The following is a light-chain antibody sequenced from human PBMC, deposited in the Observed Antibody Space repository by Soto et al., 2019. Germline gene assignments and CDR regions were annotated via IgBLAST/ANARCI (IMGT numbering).Light chain of an antibody. CDR2: GAS. Sequence: EIVMTQSPATLSVSPGERATLSCRARQSVSSNLAWYQQKPGQAPRLLIYGASTRATCIPARFTGSGSGTEFTLTISRLQSEDFAIYYCQQYSNLPVNSGGGTKVAIK. CDR1: QSVSSN. V-gene: IGKV3-15*01. J-gene: IGKJ4*01. CDR3: QQYSNLPVN.